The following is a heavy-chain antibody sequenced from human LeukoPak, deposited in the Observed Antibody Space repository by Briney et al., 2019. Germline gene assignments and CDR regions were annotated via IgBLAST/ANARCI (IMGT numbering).Heavy chain of an antibody. J-gene: IGHJ4*02. CDR1: GGSISSYY. CDR3: ARSPPGRNYYGSGSYQDY. D-gene: IGHD3-10*01. V-gene: IGHV4-59*12. CDR2: IYYSGST. Sequence: SETLSLTCTVSGGSISSYYWSWIRQPPGKGLEWIGYIYYSGSTNYNPSLKSRVTISVDTSKNQFSLELSSVTAADTAVYYCARSPPGRNYYGSGSYQDYWGQGTLVTVSS.